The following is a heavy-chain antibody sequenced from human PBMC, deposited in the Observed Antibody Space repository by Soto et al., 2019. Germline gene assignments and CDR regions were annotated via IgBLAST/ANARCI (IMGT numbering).Heavy chain of an antibody. V-gene: IGHV4-34*01. Sequence: QLQLHQSGAGLLKPSETLSLTCDVSGGSFTGYYWAWIRQPPGKGLEWIGEINHSGFTNYNPSLPGRVTISLDTSRSQFSLKLDSLTAADTAFYFCARGHGRFAHWGQGTLVTVSS. CDR1: GGSFTGYY. CDR3: ARGHGRFAH. CDR2: INHSGFT. J-gene: IGHJ4*02.